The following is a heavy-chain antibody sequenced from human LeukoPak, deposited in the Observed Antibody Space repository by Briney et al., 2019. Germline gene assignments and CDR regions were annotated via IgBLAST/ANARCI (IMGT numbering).Heavy chain of an antibody. J-gene: IGHJ4*02. CDR2: ISSGSDYI. V-gene: IGHV3-21*06. Sequence: PGGSLRLSCVASGFTYRRYSMNWVRQAPGKGLEWVSTISSGSDYIYHADSVRGRFTISRDNARNSLYLQMNSLRAEDTAVYYCARASLRDYYDSSGYYYGFDYWGQGTLVTVSS. CDR1: GFTYRRYS. D-gene: IGHD3-22*01. CDR3: ARASLRDYYDSSGYYYGFDY.